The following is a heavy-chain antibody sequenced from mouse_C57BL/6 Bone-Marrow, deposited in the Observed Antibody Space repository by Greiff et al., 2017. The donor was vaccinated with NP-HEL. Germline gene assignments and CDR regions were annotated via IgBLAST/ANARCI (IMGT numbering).Heavy chain of an antibody. D-gene: IGHD1-1*01. Sequence: VQRVESGAELVKPGASVKMSCKASGYTFTTYPIEWMKQNHGKSLEWIGNFHPYNDDTKYNEKFKGKATLTVEKSSSTVYLELSRLTSDDSAVYYCGRGDYYGSSFAMDYWGQGTSVTVSS. V-gene: IGHV1-47*01. CDR3: GRGDYYGSSFAMDY. J-gene: IGHJ4*01. CDR2: FHPYNDDT. CDR1: GYTFTTYP.